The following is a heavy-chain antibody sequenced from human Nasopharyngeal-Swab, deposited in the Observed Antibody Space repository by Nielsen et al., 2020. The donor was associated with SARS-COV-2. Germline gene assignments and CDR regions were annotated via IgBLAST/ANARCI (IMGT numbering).Heavy chain of an antibody. V-gene: IGHV3-13*01. D-gene: IGHD2-15*01. CDR3: ARGYCSGGDCYFYYHGLDV. CDR2: IGSAGDT. Sequence: GESLKISCAASGFTFRNHDMHWVRQAAGKGLEWVSGIGSAGDTLYPVSVKGRFTISRDNAKNSVYLQMKNLRAGDTAVYYCARGYCSGGDCYFYYHGLDVWGQGTTVTVSS. J-gene: IGHJ6*02. CDR1: GFTFRNHD.